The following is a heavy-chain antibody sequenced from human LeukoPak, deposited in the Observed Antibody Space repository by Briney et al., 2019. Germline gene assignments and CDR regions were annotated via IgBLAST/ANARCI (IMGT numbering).Heavy chain of an antibody. D-gene: IGHD6-13*01. CDR1: GFTFSSYG. J-gene: IGHJ4*02. Sequence: GGSLRLSWAASGFTFSSYGMHWVRQAPGKGLEWVAVISYDGSNKYYADSVKGRFTISRDNSKNTLYLQMNSLRAEDTAVYYCAKSDPYYSSSWYEYFDYWGQGTLVTVSS. V-gene: IGHV3-30*18. CDR3: AKSDPYYSSSWYEYFDY. CDR2: ISYDGSNK.